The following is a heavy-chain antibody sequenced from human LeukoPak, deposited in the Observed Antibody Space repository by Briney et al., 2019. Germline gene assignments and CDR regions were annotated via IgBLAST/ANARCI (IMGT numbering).Heavy chain of an antibody. J-gene: IGHJ2*01. CDR2: IGGSGGST. D-gene: IGHD3-10*01. V-gene: IGHV3-23*01. CDR3: AKDLYYGSGSYYNGY. Sequence: RGSLCPSRAASGFTFSSYAMSWVRQAPGKGLEWVSAIGGSGGSTYYADSVNGRFTISRDNSKNTLYLQMNSLRAEDTAVYYCAKDLYYGSGSYYNGYWGRGNRDTVSS. CDR1: GFTFSSYA.